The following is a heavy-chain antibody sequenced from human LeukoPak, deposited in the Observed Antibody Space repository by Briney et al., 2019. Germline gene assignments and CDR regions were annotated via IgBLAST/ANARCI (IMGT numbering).Heavy chain of an antibody. CDR3: ARNPLEYSSSWYRDC. J-gene: IGHJ4*02. V-gene: IGHV5-10-1*01. CDR1: GYSFTSYW. CDR2: IDPSDSYT. Sequence: GESLKISCKGSGYSFTSYWISWVRQMPGKGLEWMGRIDPSDSYTNYSPSFQGHVTISADKSISTAYLQWSSLKASDTAMYYCARNPLEYSSSWYRDCWGQGTLVTVSS. D-gene: IGHD6-13*01.